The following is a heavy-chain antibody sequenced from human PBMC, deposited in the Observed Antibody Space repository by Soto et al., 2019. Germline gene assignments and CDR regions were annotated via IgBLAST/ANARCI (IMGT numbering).Heavy chain of an antibody. V-gene: IGHV3-30-3*01. J-gene: IGHJ4*02. D-gene: IGHD3-22*01. CDR1: GFTFSSYA. CDR2: ISYDGSNK. Sequence: QVQLVESGGGVVQPGRSLRLSCAASGFTFSSYAMHWVRQAPGKGLEWVAVISYDGSNKYYADSVKGRFTISRDNSKNTLYLQMNSLRAEDTAVYYCARALHSGYYLGPVDYWGQGTLVTVSS. CDR3: ARALHSGYYLGPVDY.